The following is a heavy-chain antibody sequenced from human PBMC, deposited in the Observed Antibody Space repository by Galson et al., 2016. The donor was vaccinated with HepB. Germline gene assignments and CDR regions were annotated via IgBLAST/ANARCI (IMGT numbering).Heavy chain of an antibody. CDR2: IKEGGSKE. CDR1: GFSFSSSW. Sequence: SLRLSCAASGFSFSSSWMSWVRQAPGKGLEWVANIKEGGSKEYYVDSVKGRFTVSRDNDRNTLYLQMNSLRAEDTAVYFCVRDHSVVPTTAYNWFDPWGRGILVTVSS. J-gene: IGHJ5*02. V-gene: IGHV3-7*01. D-gene: IGHD4-23*01. CDR3: VRDHSVVPTTAYNWFDP.